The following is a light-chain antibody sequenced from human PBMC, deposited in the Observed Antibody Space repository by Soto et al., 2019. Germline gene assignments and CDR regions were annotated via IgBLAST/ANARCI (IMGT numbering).Light chain of an antibody. J-gene: IGLJ3*02. CDR1: TSNIESNN. V-gene: IGLV1-44*01. CDR2: GGN. CDR3: AAWDDSLNGPV. Sequence: QLVLTQPPSASGTPGQRVTISCSGSTSNIESNNVDWYLQLPGTAPKLLIYGGNQRPSGIPDRFSGSKSGTSASLAISGLQSEDEGDYHCAAWDDSLNGPVFGGGTKVTVL.